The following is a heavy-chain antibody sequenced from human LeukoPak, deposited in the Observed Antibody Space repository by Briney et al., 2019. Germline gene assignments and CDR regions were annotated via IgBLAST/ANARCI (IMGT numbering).Heavy chain of an antibody. Sequence: SETLSLTCTVSGYSISSGYYWGWIRQPPGKGLEWIGGMYHSGSTYYNPSLKSRVTISVDTSKNQFSLRLSSVTAADTAVYYCARIYCSSTSCWHLGYWGRGALVTVSS. V-gene: IGHV4-38-2*02. D-gene: IGHD2-2*01. CDR1: GYSISSGYY. CDR3: ARIYCSSTSCWHLGY. CDR2: MYHSGST. J-gene: IGHJ4*02.